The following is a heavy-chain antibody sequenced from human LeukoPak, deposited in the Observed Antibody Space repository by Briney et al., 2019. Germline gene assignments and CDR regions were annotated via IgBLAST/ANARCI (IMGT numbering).Heavy chain of an antibody. V-gene: IGHV4-31*03. J-gene: IGHJ4*02. D-gene: IGHD5-18*01. CDR1: GGSISSGGYY. CDR3: ARDTAPGAIDY. CDR2: IYYSGST. Sequence: PSQTLSLTCTVSGGSISSGGYYWSWIRQHPGKGLEWIGYIYYSGSTYYNPSLKSRVTISVDTSKNQFSLKLSSVTAADTAVYYCARDTAPGAIDYWGQGTLVTVSS.